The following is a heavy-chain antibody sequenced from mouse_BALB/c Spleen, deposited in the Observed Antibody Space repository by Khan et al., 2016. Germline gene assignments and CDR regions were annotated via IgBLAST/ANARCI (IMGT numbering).Heavy chain of an antibody. V-gene: IGHV3-1*02. CDR3: ATSSSGYSYYFDY. CDR2: IYYSGST. CDR1: GFSITSHYS. Sequence: EVQLQESGPDLVKPSQSLSLTCTVTGFSITSHYSWHWIRHFPGNKLEWMGYIYYSGSTNYNPSLKSRITLTRDTSKNQFSLQLNSVTTEDTATXYWATSSSGYSYYFDYWGQGTTLTVSS. D-gene: IGHD3-1*01. J-gene: IGHJ2*01.